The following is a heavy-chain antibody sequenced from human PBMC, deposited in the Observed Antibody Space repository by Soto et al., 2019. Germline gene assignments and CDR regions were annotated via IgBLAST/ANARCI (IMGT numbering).Heavy chain of an antibody. Sequence: ASVKVSCKASGYSFTGYYIHWVRQAPGQGLEWVGRINPISGGTNYAQNFQGRVAMTRDTSISTAYMEVSRLRSDDTAVYYCARVGDTAMDPGFDYRGQGTLVTV. CDR3: ARVGDTAMDPGFDY. CDR2: INPISGGT. CDR1: GYSFTGYY. V-gene: IGHV1-2*02. D-gene: IGHD5-18*01. J-gene: IGHJ4*02.